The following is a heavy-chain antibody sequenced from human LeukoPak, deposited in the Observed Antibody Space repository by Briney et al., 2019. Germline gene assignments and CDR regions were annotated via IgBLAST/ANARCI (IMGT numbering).Heavy chain of an antibody. Sequence: KPSETLSPTCTVSGGSVSSGSYYWSWIRQPPGKGLEWIGYIYHSGSTNYNPSLKSRVTISVDTSNNQLSLKLSSVTAADTAVYYCVRGDDGSSGWLFDYWGQGTLVTVSS. CDR1: GGSVSSGSYY. CDR3: VRGDDGSSGWLFDY. CDR2: IYHSGST. D-gene: IGHD6-19*01. V-gene: IGHV4-61*01. J-gene: IGHJ4*02.